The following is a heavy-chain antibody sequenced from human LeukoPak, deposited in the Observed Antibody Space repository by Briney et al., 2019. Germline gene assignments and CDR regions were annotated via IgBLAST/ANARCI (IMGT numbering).Heavy chain of an antibody. J-gene: IGHJ3*02. D-gene: IGHD3-22*01. CDR3: ARDQTPHYYDSRGYYRNDAFDI. V-gene: IGHV3-48*02. Sequence: GGSLRLSCAASGFTFSSYRMNWVRQAPGKGLEWVSYISSSSSTIYYADSVKGRFTISRDNAKNSLYLQMNSLRDEDTAVYYCARDQTPHYYDSRGYYRNDAFDIWGQGTMVTVSS. CDR1: GFTFSSYR. CDR2: ISSSSSTI.